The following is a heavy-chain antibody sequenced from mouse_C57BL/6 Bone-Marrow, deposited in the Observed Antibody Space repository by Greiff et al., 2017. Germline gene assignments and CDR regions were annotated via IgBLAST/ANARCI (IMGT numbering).Heavy chain of an antibody. CDR2: ISSGGSYT. CDR3: ARYSNCY. Sequence: EVKLVESGGDLVKPGGSLKLSCAASGFTFSSYGMSWVRQTPDKRLEWVATISSGGSYTYYPDSVKGRFTISRDNAKNTLYLQMGSLKSEDTAMYYCARYSNCYWGQGTSVTVSS. D-gene: IGHD2-5*01. V-gene: IGHV5-6*02. J-gene: IGHJ4*01. CDR1: GFTFSSYG.